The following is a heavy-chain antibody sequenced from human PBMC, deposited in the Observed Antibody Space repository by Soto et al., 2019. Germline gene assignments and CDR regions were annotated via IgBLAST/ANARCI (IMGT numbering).Heavy chain of an antibody. V-gene: IGHV4-31*03. CDR2: IYYSGST. CDR1: GGSISSGGYY. Sequence: QVQLQESGPGLVKPSQTLSLTCTVSGGSISSGGYYWSWIRQHPGKGLEWIGYIYYSGSTYYNPSLKCRVTISVDTSKNQFSLKLSSVTAADTAVYYCARDGDHDYGDYAGWFDPWGQGTLVTVSS. CDR3: ARDGDHDYGDYAGWFDP. D-gene: IGHD4-17*01. J-gene: IGHJ5*02.